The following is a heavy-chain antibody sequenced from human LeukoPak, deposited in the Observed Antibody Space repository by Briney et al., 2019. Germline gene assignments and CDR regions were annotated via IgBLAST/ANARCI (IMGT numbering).Heavy chain of an antibody. J-gene: IGHJ4*02. V-gene: IGHV5-51*01. CDR2: IYPADSDT. CDR1: GYSFTSYW. D-gene: IGHD2-2*01. Sequence: GESLKISCKGSGYSFTSYWIAWVRQMPGKGLEWLGIIYPADSDTRYSPSFQGQVTISADKSISTAYLRWSGLKASDTAMYYCARTYCSDTSCSDFDYWGQGTLVTVSS. CDR3: ARTYCSDTSCSDFDY.